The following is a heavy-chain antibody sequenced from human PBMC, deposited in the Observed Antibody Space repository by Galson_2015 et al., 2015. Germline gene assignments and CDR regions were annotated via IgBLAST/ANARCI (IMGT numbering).Heavy chain of an antibody. CDR3: AKDMGYESHHYDYYGLDV. J-gene: IGHJ6*02. D-gene: IGHD5-12*01. Sequence: SLRLSCAASGFTFDDYAMHWVRHAPGKGLEWVSGISWNGGRLDYADSVKGRFTISRDNAKNSLYLQMNSLRAEDTALYYCAKDMGYESHHYDYYGLDVWGQGATVTVS. V-gene: IGHV3-9*01. CDR1: GFTFDDYA. CDR2: ISWNGGRL.